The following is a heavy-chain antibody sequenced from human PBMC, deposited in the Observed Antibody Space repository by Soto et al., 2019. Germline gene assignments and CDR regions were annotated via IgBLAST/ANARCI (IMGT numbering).Heavy chain of an antibody. CDR2: ISGSGVST. V-gene: IGHV3-23*01. D-gene: IGHD3-3*01. J-gene: IGHJ5*02. CDR3: AKDPTNDFWSGFWGS. Sequence: EVQLLESGGGLVQPGASLRLSCAASGFAFSSYAMSWVRQAPGKGLEWVSVISGSGVSTYYADSVKGRFTISRDNSKDTVELQMNRLRGGDTAVYYCAKDPTNDFWSGFWGSWGQGTLVTVSS. CDR1: GFAFSSYA.